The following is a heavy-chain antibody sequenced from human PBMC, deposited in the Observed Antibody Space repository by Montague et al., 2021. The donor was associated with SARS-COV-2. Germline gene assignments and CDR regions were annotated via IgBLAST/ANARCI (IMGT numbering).Heavy chain of an antibody. J-gene: IGHJ3*02. CDR3: ASRRWGGVVKAKGDAFDI. Sequence: SETLSLTCTVSGGSITSSSYYWGWIRQPPGKGLEWIGTIFYTGNTYYNPSLKSRVTISVDTSKTQFSLKLGSVSAADTAVFYWASRRWGGVVKAKGDAFDIWGHGTMVTVSS. V-gene: IGHV4-39*01. CDR1: GGSITSSSYY. CDR2: IFYTGNT. D-gene: IGHD2-8*02.